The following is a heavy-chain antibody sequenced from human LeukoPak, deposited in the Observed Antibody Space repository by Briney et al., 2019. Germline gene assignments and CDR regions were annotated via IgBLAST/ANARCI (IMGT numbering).Heavy chain of an antibody. V-gene: IGHV4-39*07. Sequence: KTSETLSLTCTVSGGSISSSSYYWGWIRQPPGKGLEWIGSIYYSGSTYYNPSLKSRVTISVDTSKNQFSLKLSSVTAADTAVYYCASGTYDYVWGSYRLFDYWGQGTLVTVSS. CDR2: IYYSGST. CDR1: GGSISSSSYY. CDR3: ASGTYDYVWGSYRLFDY. J-gene: IGHJ4*02. D-gene: IGHD3-16*02.